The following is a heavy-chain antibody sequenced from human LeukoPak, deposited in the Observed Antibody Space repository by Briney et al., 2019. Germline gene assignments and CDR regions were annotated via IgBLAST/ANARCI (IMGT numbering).Heavy chain of an antibody. J-gene: IGHJ6*03. CDR1: GYSFTSYW. CDR2: IYPGDSDT. CDR3: ARTTCSSTSCYRYYYYMDV. D-gene: IGHD2-2*01. V-gene: IGHV5-51*01. Sequence: GESLKISCKGSGYSFTSYWIGWVRQMPGKGLEWMGIIYPGDSDTRYSPSFQGQVTISADKSISTAYLQWSSLKASDTAMYYCARTTCSSTSCYRYYYYMDVWGKGTTVTVSS.